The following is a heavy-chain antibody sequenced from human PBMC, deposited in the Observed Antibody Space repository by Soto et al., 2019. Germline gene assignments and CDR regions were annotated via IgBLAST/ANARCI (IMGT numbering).Heavy chain of an antibody. CDR3: ARGAFGSGSSPNWFDP. J-gene: IGHJ5*02. CDR2: SSITGST. V-gene: IGHV4-4*07. D-gene: IGHD3-10*01. CDR1: GASISSYY. Sequence: PSETLSLTCTVSGASISSYYWSWIRQPAGKGLEWIGRSSITGSTDYNPSLKSRVTVSLDTSKNQFSLKVNSVTAADTAVYYCARGAFGSGSSPNWFDPWCQGTLVTVSS.